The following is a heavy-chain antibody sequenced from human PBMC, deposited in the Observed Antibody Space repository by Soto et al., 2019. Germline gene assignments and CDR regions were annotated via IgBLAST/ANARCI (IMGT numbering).Heavy chain of an antibody. J-gene: IGHJ4*02. V-gene: IGHV4-59*01. CDR2: IYYSGST. CDR3: ARDSTVTLGHNQYFDY. Sequence: PSETLSLTCTGSGGSISSYDWSGIRQPPGKGLEWIGYIYYSGSTNYNPSLKSRVTISVDTSKNQFSLKLSSVTAADTAVYYCARDSTVTLGHNQYFDYWGQGTLVTVS. CDR1: GGSISSYD. D-gene: IGHD4-17*01.